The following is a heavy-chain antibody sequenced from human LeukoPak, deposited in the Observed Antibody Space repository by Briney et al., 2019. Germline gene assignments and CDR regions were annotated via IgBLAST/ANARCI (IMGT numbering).Heavy chain of an antibody. CDR2: VSYDGSNK. CDR3: ARGKARWLRARHAFDI. Sequence: GWSLRLSCAASGCTFSSYAMHWVGQAPGKGREWVAVVSYDGSNKYYVDSVKGRFTVSRDNSKNRLYLQMNSLRAEDTAVYYCARGKARWLRARHAFDIWGQGTMVTVSS. V-gene: IGHV3-30*04. CDR1: GCTFSSYA. J-gene: IGHJ3*02. D-gene: IGHD5-12*01.